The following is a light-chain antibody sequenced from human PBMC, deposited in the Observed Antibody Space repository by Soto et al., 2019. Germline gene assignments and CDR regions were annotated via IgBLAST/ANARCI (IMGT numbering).Light chain of an antibody. J-gene: IGKJ2*02. CDR1: QSVGSR. CDR3: QQYLDWRT. CDR2: DAS. V-gene: IGKV3-15*01. Sequence: EIAMTQSPATLSVSPGEGATLSCRASQSVGSRVAWYQQKPGQPPRLLIHDASTRATGVPARFSGSGSGTHLTLTITSLQSEDFAVYYCQQYLDWRTFGQGTKLEIK.